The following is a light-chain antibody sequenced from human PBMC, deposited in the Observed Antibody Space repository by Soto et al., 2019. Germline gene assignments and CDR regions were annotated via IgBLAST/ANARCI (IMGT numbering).Light chain of an antibody. J-gene: IGLJ1*01. CDR2: EVT. V-gene: IGLV2-14*01. Sequence: SALTHPASLSGYPGQSIAISCTGSSSDVGGYNYVSWYQQHPGKAPQLIIYEVTNRPSGVSNRFSGSKSGNTASLTISGLQAEDEADYYCSSYTSSSTRVFGTGTKVTVL. CDR1: SSDVGGYNY. CDR3: SSYTSSSTRV.